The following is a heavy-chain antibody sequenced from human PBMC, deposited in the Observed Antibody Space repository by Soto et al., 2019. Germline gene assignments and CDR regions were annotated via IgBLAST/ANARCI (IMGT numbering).Heavy chain of an antibody. CDR2: FYHSGNS. V-gene: IGHV4-59*01. CDR3: ARISSVDPYGYVNGGLDV. D-gene: IGHD5-18*01. Sequence: PSETLSLTCSVSGGSSRSYYGSWIWQSPEKGLEWIGYFYHSGNSNYNPSLKSRVTISVDTSKNQLSLSLRSVTAADTAVYFCARISSVDPYGYVNGGLDVWGQGTTVTVSS. J-gene: IGHJ6*02. CDR1: GGSSRSYY.